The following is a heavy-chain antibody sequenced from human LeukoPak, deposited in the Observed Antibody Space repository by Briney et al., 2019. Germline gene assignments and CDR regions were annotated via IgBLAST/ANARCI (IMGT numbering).Heavy chain of an antibody. CDR3: ARYSSGWSEGYYFDY. D-gene: IGHD6-19*01. J-gene: IGHJ4*02. CDR1: GFTVSSNY. Sequence: PGGSLRLSCAASGFTVSSNYMSWVRQAPGKGLEWGSVIYSGGSTYYADSVKGRFTISRDNSKNTLYLQMNSLRAEDTAVYYCARYSSGWSEGYYFDYWGQGTLVTVSS. CDR2: IYSGGST. V-gene: IGHV3-53*01.